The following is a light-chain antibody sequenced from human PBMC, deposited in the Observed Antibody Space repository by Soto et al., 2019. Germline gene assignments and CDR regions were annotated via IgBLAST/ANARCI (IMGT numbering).Light chain of an antibody. V-gene: IGLV2-14*01. CDR2: DVS. Sequence: QSALTQPASVSGSPGQSITISCTGTSSDVGGYNYVSWYQQHPGKAPKLMIYDVSNRPSGVSNRFSGSKSGNTASLTISGLHAEDEADYYCSSYTSSTNVVFGGGTKLTV. CDR3: SSYTSSTNVV. J-gene: IGLJ2*01. CDR1: SSDVGGYNY.